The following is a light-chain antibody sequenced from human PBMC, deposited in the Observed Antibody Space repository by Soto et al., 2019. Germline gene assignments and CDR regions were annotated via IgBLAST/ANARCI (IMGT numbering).Light chain of an antibody. V-gene: IGKV3-15*01. Sequence: EIVMTQSPATLSVSPGERATLSCRASQSVSSNLAWYQQKPGQAPRLLIYGASTRATGIPARFSGSGSGTEFTLTINSLQSEDFAVYYCQQYNNWPPTWTFGQGTKVDIK. CDR3: QQYNNWPPTWT. J-gene: IGKJ1*01. CDR1: QSVSSN. CDR2: GAS.